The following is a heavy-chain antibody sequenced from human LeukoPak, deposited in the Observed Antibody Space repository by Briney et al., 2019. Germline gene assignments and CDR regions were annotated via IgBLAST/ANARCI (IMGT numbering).Heavy chain of an antibody. V-gene: IGHV4-39*07. Sequence: SETLSLTCTVSGGSISSSSYYWGWIRQPPGKGLEWIGSIYYSGSTYYNPSLKSRVTISVDTSKNQFSLKLSSVTAADTAVYYCASDLDYGDYEWARCFDYWGQGTLVTVSS. CDR1: GGSISSSSYY. CDR3: ASDLDYGDYEWARCFDY. D-gene: IGHD4-17*01. CDR2: IYYSGST. J-gene: IGHJ4*02.